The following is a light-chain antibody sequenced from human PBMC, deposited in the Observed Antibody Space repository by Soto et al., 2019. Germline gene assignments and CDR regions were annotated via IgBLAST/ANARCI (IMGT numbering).Light chain of an antibody. CDR2: EVN. CDR1: SSDVGGYNY. CDR3: TSYAGGNNV. V-gene: IGLV2-8*01. Sequence: QSVLTQPPSASGSPGQSVTISCTGTSSDVGGYNYVSWYQQHPGKVRKLMVYEVNKRPSGVPDRFSGSKSGSTASLTVSGLQAEDEADYYCTSYAGGNNVFGTGTKLTVL. J-gene: IGLJ1*01.